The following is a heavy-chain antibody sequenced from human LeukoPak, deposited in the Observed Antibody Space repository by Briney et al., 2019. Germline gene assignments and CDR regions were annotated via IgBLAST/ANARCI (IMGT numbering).Heavy chain of an antibody. CDR1: GYTFGAYY. D-gene: IGHD3-16*01. CDR3: ATWGLHFDI. Sequence: ASVKVSCKASGYTFGAYYMYWVRQAPGQGLEWMGWIRPNSGGTNYTQKFQRRVTMTRDTSINTAYMELSRLTSDDTAVYFCATWGLHFDIWGQGTMVIVTS. J-gene: IGHJ3*02. CDR2: IRPNSGGT. V-gene: IGHV1-2*02.